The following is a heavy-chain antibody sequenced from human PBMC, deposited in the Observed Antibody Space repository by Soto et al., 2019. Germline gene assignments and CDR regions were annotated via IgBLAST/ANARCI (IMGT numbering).Heavy chain of an antibody. CDR2: IIPIFGTA. CDR3: AREKYQLPYYYYYGMDV. Sequence: SVKVSCKASGGTFSSYAISWVRQAPGQGLEWMGGIIPIFGTANYAQKFQGRVTITADESASTAYMELSSLRSEDTAVYYCAREKYQLPYYYYYGMDVWGQGTTVTVSS. CDR1: GGTFSSYA. D-gene: IGHD2-2*01. J-gene: IGHJ6*02. V-gene: IGHV1-69*13.